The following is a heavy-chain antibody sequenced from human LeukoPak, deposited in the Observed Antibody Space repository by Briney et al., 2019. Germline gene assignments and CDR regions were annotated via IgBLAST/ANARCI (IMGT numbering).Heavy chain of an antibody. Sequence: PGGSLRLSCAASGFTFSSYSMTWVRQAPGKGLEWVSYISSSSSTIYYADSVKGRFTISRDNAKNSLYLQMNSLRAEDTAVYYCARDGCSSTSCYFDPWGQGTLVTVSS. V-gene: IGHV3-48*01. D-gene: IGHD2-2*01. CDR2: ISSSSSTI. CDR1: GFTFSSYS. J-gene: IGHJ5*02. CDR3: ARDGCSSTSCYFDP.